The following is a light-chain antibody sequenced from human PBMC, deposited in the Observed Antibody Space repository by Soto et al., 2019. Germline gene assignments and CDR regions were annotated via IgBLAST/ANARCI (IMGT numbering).Light chain of an antibody. CDR1: SGSVSSSNY. Sequence: QTVVTQEPSFSVSPGGTVTLTCGLKSGSVSSSNYGSWYQQTPGQPPRTVIYSTNIRSSGVPDRFSGSILGNKAALTITGAQAEDECDYYCVLYLGSGISVFGGGTQLTVL. J-gene: IGLJ3*02. V-gene: IGLV8-61*01. CDR3: VLYLGSGISV. CDR2: STN.